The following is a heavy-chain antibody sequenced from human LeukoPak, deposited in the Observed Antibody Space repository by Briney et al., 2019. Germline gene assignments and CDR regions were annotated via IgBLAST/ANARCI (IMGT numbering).Heavy chain of an antibody. CDR3: ATSRSSWYLRSLDY. CDR1: GFTFSSHG. D-gene: IGHD6-13*01. CDR2: IWYDGSNK. J-gene: IGHJ4*02. Sequence: GGSLRLSCAASGFTFSSHGMHWVRQAPGKGLEWVAVIWYDGSNKYYADSVKGRFTISRDNAKNSLYLQMNSLRAEDTALYYCATSRSSWYLRSLDYWGQGTLVTVSS. V-gene: IGHV3-33*03.